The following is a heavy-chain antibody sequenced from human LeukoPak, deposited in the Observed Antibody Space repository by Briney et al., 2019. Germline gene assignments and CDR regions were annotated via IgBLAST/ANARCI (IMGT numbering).Heavy chain of an antibody. D-gene: IGHD6-13*01. Sequence: SETLSLTCTVSGGSISSYYWSWIRQPPGKGLEWIGSIYHSGSTYYNPSLKSRVTISVDTSKNQFSLKLSSVTAADTAVYYCARGSSGAGIDYWGQGTLVTVSS. J-gene: IGHJ4*02. CDR1: GGSISSYY. CDR2: IYHSGST. V-gene: IGHV4-59*08. CDR3: ARGSSGAGIDY.